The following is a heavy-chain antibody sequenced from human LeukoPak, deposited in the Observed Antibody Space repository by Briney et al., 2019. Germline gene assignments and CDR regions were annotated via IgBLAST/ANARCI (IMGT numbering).Heavy chain of an antibody. Sequence: SETLSLTCAVYGGSFSCYYWSWIRQPPGKGLEWIGEINHSGSTNYNPSLKSRVTISVDTSKNQFSLKLSSVTAADTAVYYCARGTVRGVMNYWGQGTLVTVSS. J-gene: IGHJ4*02. D-gene: IGHD3-10*01. CDR1: GGSFSCYY. CDR2: INHSGST. V-gene: IGHV4-34*01. CDR3: ARGTVRGVMNY.